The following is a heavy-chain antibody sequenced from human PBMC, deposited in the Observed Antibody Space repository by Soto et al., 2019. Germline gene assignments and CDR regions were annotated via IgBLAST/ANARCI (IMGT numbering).Heavy chain of an antibody. J-gene: IGHJ6*02. CDR3: ARKLELRGSYYYYYDMDV. CDR1: GYTFTDYY. V-gene: IGHV1-2*02. Sequence: ASVKVSCKASGYTFTDYYMHWVRQAPGQGLEWMGWINPNSGDTNYAQKFQVRVTTTRDTSISTAYMELSRLRSDDTAVYYCARKLELRGSYYYYYDMDVWGQGTTVTVSS. D-gene: IGHD1-7*01. CDR2: INPNSGDT.